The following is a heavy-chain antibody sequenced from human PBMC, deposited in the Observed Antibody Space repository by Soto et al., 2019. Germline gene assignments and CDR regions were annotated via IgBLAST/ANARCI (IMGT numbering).Heavy chain of an antibody. V-gene: IGHV1-69*04. CDR2: IIPILGIA. CDR1: GGTFSSYT. CDR3: ARDPKTRYCSSTSCSGSWFDP. J-gene: IGHJ5*02. D-gene: IGHD2-2*01. Sequence: SVKVSCKASGGTFSSYTISWVRQAPGQGLEWMGRIIPILGIANYAQKFQGRVTITADKSTSTAYMELSSLRSEDTAVYYCARDPKTRYCSSTSCSGSWFDPWGQGTLVTVSS.